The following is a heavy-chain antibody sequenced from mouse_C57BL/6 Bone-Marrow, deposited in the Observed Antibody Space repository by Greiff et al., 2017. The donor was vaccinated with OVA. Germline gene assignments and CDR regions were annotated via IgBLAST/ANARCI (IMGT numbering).Heavy chain of an antibody. CDR1: GYTFTDYN. J-gene: IGHJ3*01. Sequence: VQLQQSGPELVKPGASVKIPCKASGYTFTDYNLDWVKQSHGKSLECIGDINPNNGGTIYNQKFKGKATLTVDKSSSTAYMELRSLTSEDTAVYYCARGNYYGSSYVSFAYWGQGTLVTVSA. D-gene: IGHD1-1*01. V-gene: IGHV1-18*01. CDR3: ARGNYYGSSYVSFAY. CDR2: INPNNGGT.